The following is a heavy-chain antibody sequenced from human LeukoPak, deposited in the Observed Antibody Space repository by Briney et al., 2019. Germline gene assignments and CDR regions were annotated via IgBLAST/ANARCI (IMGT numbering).Heavy chain of an antibody. J-gene: IGHJ1*01. CDR2: IYYSGST. CDR1: GGSISSYY. CDR3: AGSSRDCSSSSCYRYLQH. Sequence: SETLSLTCTVSGGSISSYYWSWIRQPPGKGLEWIGYIYYSGSTNYNPSLKSRVTISVDTSKNQFSLRLSSVTAADTAVYYCAGSSRDCSSSSCYRYLQHWGQGTLVTVSS. V-gene: IGHV4-59*01. D-gene: IGHD2-2*01.